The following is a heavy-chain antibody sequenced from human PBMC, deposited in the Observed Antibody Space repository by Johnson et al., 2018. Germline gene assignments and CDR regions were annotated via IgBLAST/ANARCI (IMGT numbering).Heavy chain of an antibody. J-gene: IGHJ6*02. D-gene: IGHD1-1*01. CDR3: ARDYLTDMYTGTGNDYGMDV. Sequence: QVQLQESGPGLVKPSETXSLTCTFSGGSVTSGIYYWSWIRQPPGKGLAWIGGIYHTGTTSYSPSFKSRVTISGDTSKDQFSLRLTSVTAADTAIYYCARDYLTDMYTGTGNDYGMDVWGQGTTVTVSS. CDR2: IYHTGTT. V-gene: IGHV4-61*01. CDR1: GGSVTSGIYY.